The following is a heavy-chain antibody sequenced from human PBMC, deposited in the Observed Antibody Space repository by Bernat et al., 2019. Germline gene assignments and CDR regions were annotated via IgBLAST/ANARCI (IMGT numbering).Heavy chain of an antibody. CDR2: IWYDGSNK. Sequence: QVQLVESGGGVVQPGRSLRLSCAASGFTFSSYGMHWVRQAPGKGLEWVAVIWYDGSNKYYADSVKCRFTISRDNFKNTLYLQMNSLGAEDTAVYYCAREGGYDILTGYYKGDFDYWGQGTLVTVSS. CDR1: GFTFSSYG. D-gene: IGHD3-9*01. CDR3: AREGGYDILTGYYKGDFDY. V-gene: IGHV3-33*01. J-gene: IGHJ4*02.